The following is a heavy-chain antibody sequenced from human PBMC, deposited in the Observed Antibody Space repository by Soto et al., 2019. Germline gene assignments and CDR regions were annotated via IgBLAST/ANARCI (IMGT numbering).Heavy chain of an antibody. Sequence: EVQLVESGGGLVQPGGSLRLSCAASGFTFNSYWMQWVRHAPGKGLEWVSRIDGDEDSTTNYADSVKGRFTISRDNVKYTLYLQINSLRAEVTAVYYCVRDSHGDYWGQGTLVTVSS. CDR3: VRDSHGDY. CDR1: GFTFNSYW. J-gene: IGHJ4*02. V-gene: IGHV3-74*01. CDR2: IDGDEDSTT.